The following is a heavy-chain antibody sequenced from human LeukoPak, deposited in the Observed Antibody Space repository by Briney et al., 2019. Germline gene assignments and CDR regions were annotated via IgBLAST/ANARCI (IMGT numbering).Heavy chain of an antibody. D-gene: IGHD6-13*01. CDR1: GYTFTSDD. CDR3: ARRPTIAAAGTFDY. Sequence: ASAKVSCKASGYTFTSDDINWVRQATGQGLEWMGWMNPNSGNTGYAQKFQGRVTMTRDTSISTAYMELSSLRSEDTAVYYCARRPTIAAAGTFDYWGQGTLVTVSS. V-gene: IGHV1-8*01. J-gene: IGHJ4*02. CDR2: MNPNSGNT.